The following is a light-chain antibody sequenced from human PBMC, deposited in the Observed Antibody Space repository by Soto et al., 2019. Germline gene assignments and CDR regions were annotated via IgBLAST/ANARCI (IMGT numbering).Light chain of an antibody. CDR1: SSDVGRYNY. CDR2: EVS. V-gene: IGLV2-14*01. J-gene: IGLJ2*01. Sequence: QSALTQPASVSGSPGQSITISCTGTSSDVGRYNYVSWYQQHPAKAPKLMIYEVSHWPSGVSNRFSGSKSGNTASLTISGLQAEDEADYYCSSYTSSTTLVFGGGTKLTVL. CDR3: SSYTSSTTLV.